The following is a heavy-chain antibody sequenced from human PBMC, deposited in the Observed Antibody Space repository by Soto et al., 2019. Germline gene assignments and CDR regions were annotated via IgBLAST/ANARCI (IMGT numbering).Heavy chain of an antibody. D-gene: IGHD3-16*01. Sequence: QVQLQESGPGLVKPSETLSLTCTVSGYSISSYYWSWIRQPPGKGLEWIGNIYYSGSTNYNPSLKRRVTISIDTSKNQFSLKLSSVTAADTDVYYCARGLNLFDPWGQGTLVTVSS. CDR2: IYYSGST. CDR1: GYSISSYY. J-gene: IGHJ5*02. V-gene: IGHV4-59*01. CDR3: ARGLNLFDP.